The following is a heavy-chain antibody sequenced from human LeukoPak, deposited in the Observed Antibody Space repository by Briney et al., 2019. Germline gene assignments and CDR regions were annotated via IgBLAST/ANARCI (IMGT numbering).Heavy chain of an antibody. CDR3: ARDLKYYDSSGFDY. CDR2: ISSSSSYI. J-gene: IGHJ4*02. V-gene: IGHV3-21*01. D-gene: IGHD3-22*01. CDR1: GFTFSSYS. Sequence: GGSLRLSCATSGFTFSSYSMNWVRQAPGKGPEWVSCISSSSSYIYYTDSVKGRFTISRDNAKNSLTLQMNSLRAEDTAVYYCARDLKYYDSSGFDYWGQGTLVTVSS.